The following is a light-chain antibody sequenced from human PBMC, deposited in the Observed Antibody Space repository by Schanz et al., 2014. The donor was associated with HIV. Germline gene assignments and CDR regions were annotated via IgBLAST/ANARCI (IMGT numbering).Light chain of an antibody. CDR1: QSVSSSY. J-gene: IGKJ1*01. Sequence: EIVLTQSPATLSLSPGERATLSCRASQSVSSSYLAWYQQKPGQAPRLLIYGASSRATGIPDRFSGSGSGTEFTLTISSLQSEDFAVYYCQQYNNWPETFGQGTKVEIK. CDR3: QQYNNWPET. V-gene: IGKV3D-15*01. CDR2: GAS.